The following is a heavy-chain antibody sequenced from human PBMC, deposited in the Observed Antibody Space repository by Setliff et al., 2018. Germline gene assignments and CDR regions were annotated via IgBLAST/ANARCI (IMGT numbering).Heavy chain of an antibody. Sequence: PGGSLRLSCAASGFTFSEEWMSWVRQAPGKGLEWIGRIKSEIAGGTTDYGAPVKGRFTISRDDSKNTLLLQMNNQKTEDTALYYCTTAHYTGNSRTLDFWGPGTLVTVSS. V-gene: IGHV3-15*01. J-gene: IGHJ4*02. CDR2: IKSEIAGGTT. CDR1: GFTFSEEW. CDR3: TTAHYTGNSRTLDF. D-gene: IGHD1-26*01.